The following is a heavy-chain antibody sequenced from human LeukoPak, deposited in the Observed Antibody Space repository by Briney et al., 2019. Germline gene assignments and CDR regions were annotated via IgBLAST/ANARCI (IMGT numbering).Heavy chain of an antibody. Sequence: PGGSLRLFCAASGFTFSTYSMTWVRQAPGKGLEWVSSISSGSRYTYYSDSVKGRFTVSRDNAKSSLYLQMNSLRAEDTAVYYCARDPTAFDWLPPPGYYFDYWGQGTLVTVSS. V-gene: IGHV3-21*01. D-gene: IGHD3-9*01. J-gene: IGHJ4*02. CDR3: ARDPTAFDWLPPPGYYFDY. CDR1: GFTFSTYS. CDR2: ISSGSRYT.